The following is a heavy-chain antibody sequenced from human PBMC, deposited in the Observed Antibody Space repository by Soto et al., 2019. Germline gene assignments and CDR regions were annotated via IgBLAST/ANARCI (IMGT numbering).Heavy chain of an antibody. Sequence: TLLPTCTVCSSSNSGVDYHCSWIRQPTRHGLEWIGYIYYSGSTYYTPSLKRRVTISVDTSKNQFALKLSSVTAPDTAVYYCARGGGFVAANDACDICSKGTMVTVS. CDR3: ARGGGFVAANDACDI. CDR2: IYYSGST. V-gene: IGHV4-30-4*01. CDR1: SSSNSGVDYH. J-gene: IGHJ3*02. D-gene: IGHD2-15*01.